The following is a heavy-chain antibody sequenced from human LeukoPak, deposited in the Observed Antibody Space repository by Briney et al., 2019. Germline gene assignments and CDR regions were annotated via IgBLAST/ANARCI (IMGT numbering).Heavy chain of an antibody. Sequence: SETLSLTCTVSGGSISSHYLSWIRQPPGKGLEWIGYIYYSGSTTYNPSPKSRVSISVDTSKNQFSLKLGSVTAADTAVYYCARVRTGTTVGGRFDPWGQGTVVTVSS. CDR1: GGSISSHY. CDR2: IYYSGST. J-gene: IGHJ5*02. V-gene: IGHV4-59*11. D-gene: IGHD4-23*01. CDR3: ARVRTGTTVGGRFDP.